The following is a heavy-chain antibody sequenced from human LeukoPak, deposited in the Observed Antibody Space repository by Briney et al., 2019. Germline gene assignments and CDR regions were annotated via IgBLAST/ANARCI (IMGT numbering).Heavy chain of an antibody. D-gene: IGHD4-17*01. CDR2: INHSGST. CDR1: GGSFSGYY. V-gene: IGHV4-34*01. Sequence: SETLSLTCAVYGGSFSGYYWSWIRQPPGKGLEWIGEINHSGSTNYNPSLKSRVTISVDTSKNQFSLKLSSVTAADTAVYYCARGRGHLRDRFDYWGQGTLVTVSS. CDR3: ARGRGHLRDRFDY. J-gene: IGHJ4*02.